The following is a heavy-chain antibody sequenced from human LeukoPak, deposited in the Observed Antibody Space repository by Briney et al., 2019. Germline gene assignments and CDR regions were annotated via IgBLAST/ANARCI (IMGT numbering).Heavy chain of an antibody. J-gene: IGHJ3*02. CDR1: GYTFTNDG. V-gene: IGHV1-18*01. CDR3: AGTPLGKMHAFDI. D-gene: IGHD7-27*01. CDR2: IGTKSGNT. Sequence: GASVKVSCKASGYTFTNDGISWVRQAPGQGLEWMGWIGTKSGNTNYAPSFQARVTLTTDTSSTTAYMELRSLTSDDTAAYYCAGTPLGKMHAFDIWGQGTIVTVSS.